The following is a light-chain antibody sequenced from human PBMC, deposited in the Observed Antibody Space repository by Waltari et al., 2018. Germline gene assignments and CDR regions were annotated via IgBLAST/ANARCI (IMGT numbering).Light chain of an antibody. CDR3: QHYVRLPAT. V-gene: IGKV3-20*01. Sequence: EIVLTQSPGPLSLSPGERATLSCWASQSVSRALVWYQQKPGQAPRLLIYGAYTRAPGIPDRFSGSGSGTDFSLTINSLEPEDFAVYYCQHYVRLPATFGQGTKVEI. CDR1: QSVSRA. J-gene: IGKJ1*01. CDR2: GAY.